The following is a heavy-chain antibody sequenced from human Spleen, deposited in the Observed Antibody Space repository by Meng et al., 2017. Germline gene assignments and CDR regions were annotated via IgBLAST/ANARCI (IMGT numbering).Heavy chain of an antibody. CDR1: GFTFSSYS. CDR2: ISSSSGYI. Sequence: EVQLVESGGGLVKPGGSLRRSCAGFGFTFSSYSMNWVRQAPGKGLEWVSSISSSSGYIYYADSVNGRVTISRDNAKNSLSLLMNSLRAEDTAVYYCARDISGSIEDRPYWYFDLWGRGTLVTVSS. CDR3: ARDISGSIEDRPYWYFDL. V-gene: IGHV3-21*01. D-gene: IGHD6-6*01. J-gene: IGHJ2*01.